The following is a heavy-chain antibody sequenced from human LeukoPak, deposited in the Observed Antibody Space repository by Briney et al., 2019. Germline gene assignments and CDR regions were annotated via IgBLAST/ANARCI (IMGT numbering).Heavy chain of an antibody. CDR1: GFCFSSYA. V-gene: IGHV3-23*01. Sequence: QPGGSLRLSCAASGFCFSSYAMTWVRQAPGKGLEWVSSISASGYSAYYADSVKGRFTISRDKSKSTLHLQMNSLRAEDTAVYYCAKETAYYYDSSGYSWQDYWGQGTLVTVSS. CDR2: ISASGYSA. CDR3: AKETAYYYDSSGYSWQDY. D-gene: IGHD3-22*01. J-gene: IGHJ4*02.